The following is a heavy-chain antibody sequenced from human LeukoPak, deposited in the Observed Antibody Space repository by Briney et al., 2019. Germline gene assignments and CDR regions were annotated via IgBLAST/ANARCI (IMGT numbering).Heavy chain of an antibody. V-gene: IGHV3-23*01. Sequence: GGSLRLSCAASGFTFSSYAMSWVRQAPGKGLEWVSAISGSGGSTYYADSVKGRFTISRDNSKNTLYLQMNSLRAEDTAVYYCAKDKGIYYDSSGYFANWFDPWGQGTLVTVSS. CDR2: ISGSGGST. D-gene: IGHD3-22*01. CDR3: AKDKGIYYDSSGYFANWFDP. CDR1: GFTFSSYA. J-gene: IGHJ5*02.